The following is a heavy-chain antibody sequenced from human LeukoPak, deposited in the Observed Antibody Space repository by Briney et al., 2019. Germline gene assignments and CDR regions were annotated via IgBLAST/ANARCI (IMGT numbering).Heavy chain of an antibody. V-gene: IGHV3-74*01. CDR1: GFTFSSYW. J-gene: IGHJ5*02. Sequence: GGSLRLSCVASGFTFSSYWMHWVRQAPGKGLVWVSRITSDGSSARYADSVKGRFTISRDNAKNSLYLQMNSLRAEDTAVYYCARRPTVTTPLTAWGQGTLVTVSS. CDR2: ITSDGSSA. D-gene: IGHD4-17*01. CDR3: ARRPTVTTPLTA.